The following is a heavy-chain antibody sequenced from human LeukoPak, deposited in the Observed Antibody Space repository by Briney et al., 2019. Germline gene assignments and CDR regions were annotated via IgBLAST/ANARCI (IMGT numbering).Heavy chain of an antibody. CDR1: GFSFDNFA. CDR2: ISASGSSI. CDR3: AKTYRDYFDY. J-gene: IGHJ4*02. V-gene: IGHV3-23*01. D-gene: IGHD5-18*01. Sequence: GGSLRLSCAASGFSFDNFAMNWVRQAPGEGLEWVSTISASGSSIFYADSVKGRFTIARDNSKNTVSLQMKSLRAEDTAIYYCAKTYRDYFDYWGLGTLVTVSS.